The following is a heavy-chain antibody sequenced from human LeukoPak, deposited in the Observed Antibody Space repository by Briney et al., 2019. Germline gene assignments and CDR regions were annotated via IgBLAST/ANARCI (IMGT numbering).Heavy chain of an antibody. J-gene: IGHJ4*02. CDR3: ARDTMVRGVDY. Sequence: GGSLRLSCAASGFTFSSYEMNWVRQARGKGLEWVSYISSSGSTIYYADSVKGRFTISRDNAKNSLYLQMNSLRAEDTAVYYCARDTMVRGVDYWGQGTLVTVSS. D-gene: IGHD3-10*01. CDR2: ISSSGSTI. CDR1: GFTFSSYE. V-gene: IGHV3-48*03.